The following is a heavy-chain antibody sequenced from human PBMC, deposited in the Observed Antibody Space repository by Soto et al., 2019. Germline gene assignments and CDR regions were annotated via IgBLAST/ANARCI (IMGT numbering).Heavy chain of an antibody. CDR1: GYTFTSYG. D-gene: IGHD3-22*01. CDR2: ISAYNGNT. J-gene: IGHJ4*02. Sequence: QVQLVQSGAEVKKPGASVKVSCKASGYTFTSYGISWVRQAPGQGLEWMGWISAYNGNTNYAQKXQGRVTMTTDXXTXTAXRELRSLRSDDTAVYYCARKGDGSYYDSSGYYFDYWGQGTLVTVSS. V-gene: IGHV1-18*01. CDR3: ARKGDGSYYDSSGYYFDY.